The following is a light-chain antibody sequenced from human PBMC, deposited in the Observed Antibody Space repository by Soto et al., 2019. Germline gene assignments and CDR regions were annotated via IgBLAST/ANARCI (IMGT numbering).Light chain of an antibody. Sequence: EIVLTQSPATLSLSPGERATLSCRASQSVGNSLAWYQQKPGQAPRLLFYDPSNRAAGVPGRFSGSGSGTDFTLTISYLEPEDFAVYYCQQRTNWPLTFGGGTKVEIK. CDR3: QQRTNWPLT. CDR2: DPS. J-gene: IGKJ4*01. CDR1: QSVGNS. V-gene: IGKV3-11*01.